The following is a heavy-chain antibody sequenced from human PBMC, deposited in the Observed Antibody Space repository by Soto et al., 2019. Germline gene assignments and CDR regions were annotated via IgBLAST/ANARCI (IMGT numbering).Heavy chain of an antibody. Sequence: ASVKVSCKASGYTFTSYYMHWVRQAPGQGLEWMGIINPSGGSTSYAQKFQGRVTMTRDTSTSTVYMELSSLRSEDTAVYYCARDRGYSGYDLLPGVGGMDVWGQGTTVTVSS. J-gene: IGHJ6*02. D-gene: IGHD5-12*01. CDR3: ARDRGYSGYDLLPGVGGMDV. CDR2: INPSGGST. V-gene: IGHV1-46*01. CDR1: GYTFTSYY.